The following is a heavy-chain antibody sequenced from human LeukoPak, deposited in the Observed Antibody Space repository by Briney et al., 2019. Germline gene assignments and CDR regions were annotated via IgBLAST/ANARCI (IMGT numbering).Heavy chain of an antibody. CDR3: ARDQHGSYYYPHPLDY. V-gene: IGHV4-61*02. Sequence: SETLSLTCTVSGGSISSGSYYWSWIRQPAGKGLEWIGRIYTSGSTNYNPSLKSRVTISVDTSKNQFSLKLSSVTAADTAVYYCARDQHGSYYYPHPLDYWGQGTLVTVSS. CDR2: IYTSGST. CDR1: GGSISSGSYY. D-gene: IGHD1-26*01. J-gene: IGHJ4*02.